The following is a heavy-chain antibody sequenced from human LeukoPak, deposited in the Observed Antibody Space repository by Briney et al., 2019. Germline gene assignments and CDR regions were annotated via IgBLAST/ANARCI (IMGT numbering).Heavy chain of an antibody. CDR3: AKDAPKGYCSGGSCYSWFDP. CDR1: GFTFSSYS. D-gene: IGHD2-15*01. Sequence: GGSLRLSCAASGFTFSSYSMNWVRRAPGKGLEWVSSISSSSSYIYYADSVKGRFTISRDNAKNSLYLQMNSLRAEDTAVYYCAKDAPKGYCSGGSCYSWFDPWGQGTLVNVSS. CDR2: ISSSSSYI. V-gene: IGHV3-21*01. J-gene: IGHJ5*02.